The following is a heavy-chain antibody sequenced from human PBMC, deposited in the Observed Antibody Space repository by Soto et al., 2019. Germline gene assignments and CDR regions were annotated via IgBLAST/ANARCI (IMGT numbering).Heavy chain of an antibody. CDR3: ARGSNGSGSYFPSHFDY. J-gene: IGHJ4*02. Sequence: QVQLQQWGAGLLKPSETLSLTCAVYGGSFSGYYWSWIRQPPGKGLEWIGEINHSGSTNYNPSLNNRVTISVDTSKNQFSLKLSSVTAADTAVYYCARGSNGSGSYFPSHFDYGGQGTLVTVSS. D-gene: IGHD3-10*01. CDR2: INHSGST. CDR1: GGSFSGYY. V-gene: IGHV4-34*01.